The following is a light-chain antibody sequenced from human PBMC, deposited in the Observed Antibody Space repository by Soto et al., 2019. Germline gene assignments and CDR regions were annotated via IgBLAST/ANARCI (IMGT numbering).Light chain of an antibody. Sequence: EIVMTQSPATLSVSPGERATLSCRASQRVSSNLAWYQQKPGQAPRLLIYGASTRATGIPARFSGSGSETEFTLTISSLQSEDFATYYCQHLNNYPPFTFGPGTKVDLE. CDR3: QHLNNYPPFT. CDR2: GAS. CDR1: QRVSSN. V-gene: IGKV3-15*01. J-gene: IGKJ3*01.